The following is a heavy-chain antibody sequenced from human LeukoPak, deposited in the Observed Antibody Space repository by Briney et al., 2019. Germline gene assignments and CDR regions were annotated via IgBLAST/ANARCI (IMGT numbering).Heavy chain of an antibody. CDR3: ALYGSGLIAGMDV. V-gene: IGHV3-21*01. CDR1: GFTFSSYS. CDR2: ISSSSSYI. D-gene: IGHD3-10*01. J-gene: IGHJ6*02. Sequence: GGSLRLSCAASGFTFSSYSMNWARQAPGKGLEWVSSISSSSSYIYYADSVKGRFTISRDNAKNSLYLQMNSLRAEDTAVYYCALYGSGLIAGMDVWGQGTTVTVSS.